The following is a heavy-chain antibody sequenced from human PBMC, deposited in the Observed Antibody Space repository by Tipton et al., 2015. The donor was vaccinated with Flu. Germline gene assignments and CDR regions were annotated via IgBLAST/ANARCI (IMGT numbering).Heavy chain of an antibody. J-gene: IGHJ2*01. D-gene: IGHD1-1*01. CDR1: GGSLSAYS. V-gene: IGHV4-59*01. CDR3: ARGVFGWKDHRYIDL. CDR2: IDYSGYT. Sequence: GLVKPSETLSLTCTVSGGSLSAYSWIWIRQPPGKGLEWIGYIDYSGYTKYHPSLESRVTFSADTAENQVSLNLTSVTSADTAVYFCARGVFGWKDHRYIDLWGRGTLVTVSS.